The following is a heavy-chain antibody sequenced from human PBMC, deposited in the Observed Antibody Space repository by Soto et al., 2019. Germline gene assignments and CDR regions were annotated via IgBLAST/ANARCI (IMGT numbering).Heavy chain of an antibody. D-gene: IGHD2-8*02. CDR1: GFTFSSYD. CDR3: ARELKSGPFDY. Sequence: PVGSLRLSCAASGFTFSSYDMHWVRQAPGKGLEWVAITWYDGSNKYYADSVKGRFTISRDNSKNTLYLQMDSLRAEDTAVYYCARELKSGPFDYWGQGTLVTVSS. CDR2: TWYDGSNK. J-gene: IGHJ4*02. V-gene: IGHV3-33*01.